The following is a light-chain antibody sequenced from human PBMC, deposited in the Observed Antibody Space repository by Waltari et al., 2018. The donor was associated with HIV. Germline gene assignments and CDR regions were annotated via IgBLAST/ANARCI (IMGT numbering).Light chain of an antibody. J-gene: IGKJ3*01. V-gene: IGKV1-33*01. CDR2: DAS. CDR3: QHYDNLLFT. CDR1: QDISNY. Sequence: DIQMTQSPSSLSASVGDRVTITCQASQDISNYLNWYQQKPGKAPKLLIYDASNLQTGVPSRFSGSGSGTDFTFTISSLQPGDFATYYCQHYDNLLFTFGPGTKVDIK.